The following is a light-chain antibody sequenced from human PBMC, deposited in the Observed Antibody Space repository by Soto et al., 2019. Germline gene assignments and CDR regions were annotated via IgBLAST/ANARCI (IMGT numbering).Light chain of an antibody. CDR1: SSDVGTYNR. Sequence: QSVLTQPPSVSGSPGQSVTISCTGTSSDVGTYNRVSWFQQPPGTAPKLMIYEVTNRPSGVPDRFSWSKSGNSASLTISGLQAEDEADYYCSSFTTNSTLVFGGGTKLTVL. CDR2: EVT. J-gene: IGLJ2*01. CDR3: SSFTTNSTLV. V-gene: IGLV2-18*02.